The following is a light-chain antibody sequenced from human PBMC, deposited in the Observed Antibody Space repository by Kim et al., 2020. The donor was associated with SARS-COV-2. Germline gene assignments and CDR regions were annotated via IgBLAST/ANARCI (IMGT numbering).Light chain of an antibody. Sequence: EIVLTQSPATLSLSPGERATLSCRASQSVKNYLAWYQQQPGQAPRLLIYDTSKRATGTPARFSGGGAGTAYTPTISSLEPEDVVVYYCQQRITWPQTFGGGTKVDIK. CDR2: DTS. V-gene: IGKV3D-11*02. J-gene: IGKJ4*01. CDR3: QQRITWPQT. CDR1: QSVKNY.